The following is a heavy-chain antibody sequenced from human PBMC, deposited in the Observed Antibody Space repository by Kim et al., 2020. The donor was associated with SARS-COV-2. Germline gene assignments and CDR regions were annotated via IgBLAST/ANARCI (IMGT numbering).Heavy chain of an antibody. D-gene: IGHD2-2*01. J-gene: IGHJ6*02. CDR3: AGRTGQYCSSTSCHDYYYYYGMDV. CDR1: GYTFTSYA. Sequence: ASVKVSCKASGYTFTSYAMHWVRQAPGQRLEWMGWINAGNGNTKYSQKFQGRVTITRDTSASTAYMELSSLRSEDTAVYYCAGRTGQYCSSTSCHDYYYYYGMDVWGQGTTVTVSS. CDR2: INAGNGNT. V-gene: IGHV1-3*01.